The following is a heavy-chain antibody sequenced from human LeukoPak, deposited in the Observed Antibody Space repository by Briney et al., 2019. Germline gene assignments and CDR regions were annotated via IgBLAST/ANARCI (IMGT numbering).Heavy chain of an antibody. D-gene: IGHD2/OR15-2a*01. V-gene: IGHV3-30-3*01. CDR3: ARDLSEKYSSDY. J-gene: IGHJ4*02. Sequence: GGSLRLSCAASGFTFSRYAMHWARQAPGKGLEWVTFISFNGDTTYYADSVKGRFTISRDNSKRMAYLQMNSLRAEDTAVYYCARDLSEKYSSDYWGQGTLVTVSS. CDR1: GFTFSRYA. CDR2: ISFNGDTT.